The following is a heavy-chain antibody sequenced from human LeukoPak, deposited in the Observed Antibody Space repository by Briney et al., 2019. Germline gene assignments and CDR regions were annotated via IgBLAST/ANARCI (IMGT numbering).Heavy chain of an antibody. D-gene: IGHD1-1*01. J-gene: IGHJ4*02. CDR1: GFTFSSFA. Sequence: GGSLRLSCAASGFTFSSFALSWVRQAPGKGLEWVSSISGSGGSTSYADSVKGRFTISRDISTNTLYLQMNSLRAEDTAVYYCAKDDELAPGGIDYWGQGTLVTVSS. CDR3: AKDDELAPGGIDY. V-gene: IGHV3-23*01. CDR2: ISGSGGST.